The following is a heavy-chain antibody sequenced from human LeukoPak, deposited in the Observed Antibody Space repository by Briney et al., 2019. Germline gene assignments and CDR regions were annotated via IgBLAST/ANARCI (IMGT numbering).Heavy chain of an antibody. D-gene: IGHD6-6*01. J-gene: IGHJ3*02. CDR3: ARDFFIAARLGYAFDI. Sequence: PSETLSLTCTVSGGSISSGGYYWSWIRQHPGKGLEWIGYIYYSGSTYYNPSLKSRVTISVDTSKNQFSLKLSSVTAADTAVYYCARDFFIAARLGYAFDIWGQGTMVTVSS. V-gene: IGHV4-31*03. CDR2: IYYSGST. CDR1: GGSISSGGYY.